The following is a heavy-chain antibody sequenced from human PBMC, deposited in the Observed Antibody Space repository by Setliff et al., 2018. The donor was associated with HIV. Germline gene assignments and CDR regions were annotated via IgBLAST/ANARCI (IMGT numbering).Heavy chain of an antibody. CDR2: ISSSGGRT. D-gene: IGHD3-10*02. V-gene: IGHV3-23*01. CDR3: VKVSRGTVVRGVILVGYFDY. Sequence: PGGSLRLSCAASGFTFSSYGMSWVRQAPGKGLEWVSVISSSGGRTYHADSVKGRFTISRDNSKNTLYLQMSSLRVEDTAVYYCVKVSRGTVVRGVILVGYFDYWGQGTLVTVSS. J-gene: IGHJ4*02. CDR1: GFTFSSYG.